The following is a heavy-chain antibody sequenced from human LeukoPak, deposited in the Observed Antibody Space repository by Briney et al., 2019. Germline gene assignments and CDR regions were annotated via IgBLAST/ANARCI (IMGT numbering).Heavy chain of an antibody. CDR1: GLTFSDHN. J-gene: IGHJ4*02. CDR2: SRKKSNSYTT. V-gene: IGHV3-72*01. CDR3: TRTRSTLYFDY. D-gene: IGHD2-2*01. Sequence: GGSLRLSCAASGLTFSDHNMDWVRQAPGKGPEWVGRSRKKSNSYTTEYATSVEGRFTISRDDSKNSLNLQMNSLKTEDTAVYYCTRTRSTLYFDYWGQGTLVTVSS.